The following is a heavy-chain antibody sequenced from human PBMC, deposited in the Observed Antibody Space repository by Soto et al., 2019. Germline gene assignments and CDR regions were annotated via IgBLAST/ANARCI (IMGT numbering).Heavy chain of an antibody. Sequence: VQLVESGGGVVQPGRSLRLSCAASGFTFSDYAMHWVRQAPGKGLEWVAVVSHDGRNTHYADSVKGRFTIPRDSSKHTVSLEMTSLRAEDTAVYYCAKGGRQWLVTSDFNYWGQGALVTVSS. V-gene: IGHV3-30*18. CDR3: AKGGRQWLVTSDFNY. D-gene: IGHD6-19*01. CDR1: GFTFSDYA. J-gene: IGHJ4*02. CDR2: VSHDGRNT.